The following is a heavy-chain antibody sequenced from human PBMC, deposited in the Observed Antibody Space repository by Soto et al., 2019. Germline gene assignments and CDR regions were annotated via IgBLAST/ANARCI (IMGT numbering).Heavy chain of an antibody. J-gene: IGHJ6*02. D-gene: IGHD6-13*01. CDR3: ARGRGSSYYYYYGMDV. Sequence: ASVKVSCKASGYTFTGYYMHWVRQAPGQGLEWMGWMNPNSGNTGYAQKFQGRVTMTRNTSISTAYMELSSLRSEDTAVYYCARGRGSSYYYYYGMDVWGQGTTVTVSS. V-gene: IGHV1-8*02. CDR1: GYTFTGYY. CDR2: MNPNSGNT.